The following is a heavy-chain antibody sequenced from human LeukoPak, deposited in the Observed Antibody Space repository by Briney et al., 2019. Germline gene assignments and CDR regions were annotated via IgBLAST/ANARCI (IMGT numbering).Heavy chain of an antibody. J-gene: IGHJ4*02. CDR2: ISGSGHNT. CDR1: GFTFSNYG. Sequence: GGSLRLSCAASGFTFSNYGMNWVRQAPGKGLEWVSAISGSGHNTYYADSVKGRFTISRDNSKNTLYLQMNSLKTDDTAVYYCTRVWLQYFDYWGQGTLITVSS. V-gene: IGHV3-23*01. D-gene: IGHD5-24*01. CDR3: TRVWLQYFDY.